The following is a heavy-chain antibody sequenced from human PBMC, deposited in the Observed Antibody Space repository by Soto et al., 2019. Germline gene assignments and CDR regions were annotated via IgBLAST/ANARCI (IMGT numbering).Heavy chain of an antibody. J-gene: IGHJ6*02. CDR2: IIPIFGTA. V-gene: IGHV1-69*01. CDR1: GGTFSSYA. D-gene: IGHD6-13*01. CDR3: ATGGIAAAELAPYYYYGMDV. Sequence: QVQLVQSGAEVKKPGSSVKVSCKASGGTFSSYAISWVRQAPGQGLEWMGGIIPIFGTANYAQKFQGRVTITADESTSTAYMELSSLRSEDTAVYYCATGGIAAAELAPYYYYGMDVWGQGTTVTVSS.